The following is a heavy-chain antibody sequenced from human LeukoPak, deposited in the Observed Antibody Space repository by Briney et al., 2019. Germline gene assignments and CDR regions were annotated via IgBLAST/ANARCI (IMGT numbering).Heavy chain of an antibody. CDR1: GCSISSYY. J-gene: IGHJ5*02. CDR3: ARRDYGSGNNWFDP. D-gene: IGHD3-10*01. V-gene: IGHV4-59*08. CDR2: IYYSGST. Sequence: PSETLSLTCTVSGCSISSYYWSWIRQPPGKGLEWIGYIYYSGSTNYNPSLKSRVTISVDTSKNQFSLKLSSVTAADTAVYYCARRDYGSGNNWFDPWGQGTLVTVSS.